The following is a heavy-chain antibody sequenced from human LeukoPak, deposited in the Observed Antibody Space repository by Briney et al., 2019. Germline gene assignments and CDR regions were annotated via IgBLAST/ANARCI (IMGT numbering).Heavy chain of an antibody. CDR2: IWNDGSNK. D-gene: IGHD3-10*01. Sequence: GRSLRLSCAASGFTFSSQGMHWVRQAPGKGLEGVALIWNDGSNKYNADSVKGRFTISRDSSKITVYLQMNRLRAEDTAVYYCARDQDKGSGRYYGMDFWAQGYRVSVSS. J-gene: IGHJ4*02. CDR1: GFTFSSQG. V-gene: IGHV3-33*01. CDR3: ARDQDKGSGRYYGMDF.